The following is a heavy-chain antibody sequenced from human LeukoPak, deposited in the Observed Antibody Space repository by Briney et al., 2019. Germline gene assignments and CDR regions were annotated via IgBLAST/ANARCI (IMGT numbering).Heavy chain of an antibody. V-gene: IGHV1-2*02. CDR2: INPNSGGT. D-gene: IGHD3-10*01. Sequence: ASVKVSCKASGYTFTGYYMHWVRQAPGQGLEWMGWINPNSGGTNYARKFQGRVTMTRDTSISTAYMELSRLRSDDTAVYYCARDYYGSGSYYWFDPWGQGTLVTVSS. CDR1: GYTFTGYY. CDR3: ARDYYGSGSYYWFDP. J-gene: IGHJ5*02.